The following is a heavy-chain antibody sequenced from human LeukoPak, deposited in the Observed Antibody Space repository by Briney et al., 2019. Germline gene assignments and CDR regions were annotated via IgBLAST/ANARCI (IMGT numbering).Heavy chain of an antibody. Sequence: GGSLRLSCAASGFTFDDYAMHWVRQAPGKGLEWVSGISWNSGSIGYADSVKGRFTTSRDNAKNSLYLQMNSLRAEDTALYYCAKDISLYYYDSSGYSNYFDYWGQGTLVTVSS. CDR1: GFTFDDYA. CDR2: ISWNSGSI. J-gene: IGHJ4*02. D-gene: IGHD3-22*01. CDR3: AKDISLYYYDSSGYSNYFDY. V-gene: IGHV3-9*01.